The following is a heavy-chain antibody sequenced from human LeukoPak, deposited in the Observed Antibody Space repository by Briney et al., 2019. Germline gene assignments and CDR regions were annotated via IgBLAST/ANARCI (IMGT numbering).Heavy chain of an antibody. V-gene: IGHV5-51*01. CDR2: IYPGDSDT. J-gene: IGHJ5*02. D-gene: IGHD6-13*01. Sequence: GESLKISCQGSGYSFTSYWIGWVRQMPGEGLEWMGIIYPGDSDTRYSPSFQGQVTISADKSISTAYLQWSSLKASDTAMYYCARQKGQQLVRGNNWFDPWGQGTLVTVSS. CDR1: GYSFTSYW. CDR3: ARQKGQQLVRGNNWFDP.